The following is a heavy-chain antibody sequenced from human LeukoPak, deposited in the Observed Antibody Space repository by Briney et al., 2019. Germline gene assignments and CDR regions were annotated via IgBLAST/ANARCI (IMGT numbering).Heavy chain of an antibody. Sequence: TGGSLPLSCAASGFTFSSYWMHWVRQPPGKGLVWVSRITSDGSGIGYADSVKGRFSTSRDNAKNTLYLQMNSLRAEDTAVYYCATDVGTGFFDNWGHGTVVTVSS. D-gene: IGHD3/OR15-3a*01. J-gene: IGHJ4*01. CDR2: ITSDGSGI. CDR3: ATDVGTGFFDN. CDR1: GFTFSSYW. V-gene: IGHV3-74*01.